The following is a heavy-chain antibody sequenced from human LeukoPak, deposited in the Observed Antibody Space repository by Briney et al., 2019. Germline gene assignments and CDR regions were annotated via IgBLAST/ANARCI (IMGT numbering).Heavy chain of an antibody. CDR2: IYHSGST. CDR3: ARGIAASDWFDP. D-gene: IGHD6-13*01. Sequence: PSETLSLTCTVSGGSISSGGYSWTWIRQPPGKGLEWIAYIYHSGSTYYNPSLKSRVTISADRSKNQFSLKLNSVTAADTAVYYCARGIAASDWFDPWGQGTLVTVSS. J-gene: IGHJ5*02. V-gene: IGHV4-30-2*01. CDR1: GGSISSGGYS.